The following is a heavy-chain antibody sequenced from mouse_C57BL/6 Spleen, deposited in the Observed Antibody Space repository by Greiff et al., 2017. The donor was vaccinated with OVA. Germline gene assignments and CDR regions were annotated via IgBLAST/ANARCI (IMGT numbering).Heavy chain of an antibody. V-gene: IGHV1-80*01. CDR3: ARVDGSSYLWYFDV. CDR1: GYAFSSYW. CDR2: IYPGDGDT. Sequence: QVHVKQSGAELVKPGASVKISCKASGYAFSSYWMNWVKQRPGKGLEWIGQIYPGDGDTNYNGKFKGKATLTADKSSSTAYMQLSSLTSEDAAVYFCARVDGSSYLWYFDVWGTGTTVTVSS. D-gene: IGHD1-1*01. J-gene: IGHJ1*03.